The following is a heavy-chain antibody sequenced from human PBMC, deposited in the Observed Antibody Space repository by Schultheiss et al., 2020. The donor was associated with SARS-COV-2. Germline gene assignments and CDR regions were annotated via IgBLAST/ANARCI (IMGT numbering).Heavy chain of an antibody. CDR2: TYYRSKWYS. Sequence: SQTLSLTCDISGDSVSSNTAAWNWIRQSPSRGLEWLGRTYYRSKWYSDYAVSVKSRMTINADTSKNQFTLQLNSVTPEDTAVYYCARDISPYYYGLNYWGQGTLVTVSS. CDR3: ARDISPYYYGLNY. D-gene: IGHD3-10*01. CDR1: GDSVSSNTAA. J-gene: IGHJ4*02. V-gene: IGHV6-1*01.